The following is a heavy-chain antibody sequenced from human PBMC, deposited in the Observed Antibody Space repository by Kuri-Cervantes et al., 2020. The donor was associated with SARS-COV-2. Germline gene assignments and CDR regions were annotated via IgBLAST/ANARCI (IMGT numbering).Heavy chain of an antibody. J-gene: IGHJ6*04. D-gene: IGHD3-9*01. V-gene: IGHV4-59*01. Sequence: ESLKISCAVSGGSISSYYRSWIRQPPGKGLEWIGYIYYSGSTNYNPSLKSRVTISVDTSKNQFSLKLSSVTAADTAVYYCARSQVVRHLDWSSELSYRYYMDVWGKGTTVTVSS. CDR3: ARSQVVRHLDWSSELSYRYYMDV. CDR1: GGSISSYY. CDR2: IYYSGST.